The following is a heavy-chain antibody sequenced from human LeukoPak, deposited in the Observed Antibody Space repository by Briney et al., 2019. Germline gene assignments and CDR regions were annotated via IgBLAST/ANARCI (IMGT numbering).Heavy chain of an antibody. V-gene: IGHV1-2*06. CDR3: ARVSYYDFWSGYYSAGGRYFDY. Sequence: GASVKVSCKASGYTFTGYYMHWVRQAPGQGLEWMGRINPNSGGTNYAQKFQGRVTMTRDTSISTAYMELSRLRSDDTAVYYCARVSYYDFWSGYYSAGGRYFDYWGQGTLVTVSS. D-gene: IGHD3-3*01. J-gene: IGHJ4*02. CDR1: GYTFTGYY. CDR2: INPNSGGT.